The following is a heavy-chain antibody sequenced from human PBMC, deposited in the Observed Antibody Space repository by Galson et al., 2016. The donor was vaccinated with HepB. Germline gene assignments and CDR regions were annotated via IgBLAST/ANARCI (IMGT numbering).Heavy chain of an antibody. CDR3: AKCHPYGTTWYGSIF. CDR1: GFTLSSYA. D-gene: IGHD6-13*01. J-gene: IGHJ4*02. V-gene: IGHV3-23*01. Sequence: SLRLSCAASGFTLSSYAMSWVRQAPGKGLEWVSAITGSSAGTHYADSVKGRFTISRDDSKNTLYLQMNSLRVEDTAVYYCAKCHPYGTTWYGSIFWGQGTLVTVSS. CDR2: ITGSSAGT.